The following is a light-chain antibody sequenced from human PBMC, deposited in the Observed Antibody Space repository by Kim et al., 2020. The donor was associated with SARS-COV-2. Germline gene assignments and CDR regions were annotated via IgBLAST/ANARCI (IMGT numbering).Light chain of an antibody. V-gene: IGKV1-33*01. CDR1: QDISNY. CDR3: HQYDNLPPT. Sequence: DIQMSQSPSSLSASLGDRVTITCQASQDISNYLNWYQHKPGKAPKLLIYDASNLQTGVPSRFSGSRSGTDFTFTISSLQPEDIATYYCHQYDNLPPTFGQGTKVDIK. CDR2: DAS. J-gene: IGKJ1*01.